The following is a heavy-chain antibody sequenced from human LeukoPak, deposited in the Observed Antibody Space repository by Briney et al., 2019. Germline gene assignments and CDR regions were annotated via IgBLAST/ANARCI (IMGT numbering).Heavy chain of an antibody. Sequence: GGSLRLSCAASGFTFSGSAMHWVRQASGKGLEWVGHIRSKAKNYATGYAASVKGRFTISRDNAKTSLYLQMNSLRAEDTAVYYCARDRYYVLDYWGQGILVTVSS. CDR2: IRSKAKNYAT. D-gene: IGHD3-10*02. CDR1: GFTFSGSA. J-gene: IGHJ4*02. V-gene: IGHV3-73*01. CDR3: ARDRYYVLDY.